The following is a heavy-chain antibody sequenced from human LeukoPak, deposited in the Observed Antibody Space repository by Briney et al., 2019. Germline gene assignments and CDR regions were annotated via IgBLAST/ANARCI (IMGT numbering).Heavy chain of an antibody. J-gene: IGHJ6*03. CDR3: ARTPRTSSSSLPGLYYYYYYMDV. Sequence: GASVKVSCKASGGTFSSYAIIWVRQAPGQGLEWMGGIIPIFGTANYAQKFQGRVTSTADESTSTAYMELSSLRSEDTAVYYCARTPRTSSSSLPGLYYYYYYMDVWGKGTTVTVSS. CDR1: GGTFSSYA. V-gene: IGHV1-69*13. D-gene: IGHD6-6*01. CDR2: IIPIFGTA.